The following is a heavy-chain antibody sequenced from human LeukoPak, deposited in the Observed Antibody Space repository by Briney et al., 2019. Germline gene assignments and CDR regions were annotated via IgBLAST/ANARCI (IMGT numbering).Heavy chain of an antibody. J-gene: IGHJ4*02. D-gene: IGHD6-19*01. Sequence: SETLSLTCAVYGGSFSGYYWSWIRQPPGKGLEWIGEINHSGSTNYNPSLKSRVTISVDTSKNQFSLKLSSVTAADTAVYYCAREYSSGWPGFDYWGRGTLVTVSS. CDR1: GGSFSGYY. CDR2: INHSGST. V-gene: IGHV4-34*01. CDR3: AREYSSGWPGFDY.